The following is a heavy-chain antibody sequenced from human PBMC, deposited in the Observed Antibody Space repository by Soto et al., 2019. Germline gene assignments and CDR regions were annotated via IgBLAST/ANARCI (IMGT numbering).Heavy chain of an antibody. Sequence: SETLSLTCAVYGGSFSGYYWSWIRQPPGKGLEWIGEINHSGSTNYNPSLKSRVTISVDTSKNQFSLKLSSVTAADTAVYYCARGIGWLRPGGGKKNGLLAFRYWGQGTLVTVSS. CDR2: INHSGST. CDR3: ARGIGWLRPGGGKKNGLLAFRY. V-gene: IGHV4-34*01. D-gene: IGHD5-12*01. CDR1: GGSFSGYY. J-gene: IGHJ4*02.